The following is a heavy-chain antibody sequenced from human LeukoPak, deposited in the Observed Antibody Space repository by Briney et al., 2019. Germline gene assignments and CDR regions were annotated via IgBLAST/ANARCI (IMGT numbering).Heavy chain of an antibody. V-gene: IGHV4-31*03. CDR2: IYYSGST. CDR3: ARDMWEPTDY. Sequence: SETLSLTCTVSGGSISSGGYYWSWIRQHPGKGLEWIGYIYYSGSTYYNPSLKSRVTISVDTSKNQFSLKLSSVTAADTAVYYCARDMWEPTDYWGQGTLVTVSS. CDR1: GGSISSGGYY. D-gene: IGHD1-26*01. J-gene: IGHJ4*02.